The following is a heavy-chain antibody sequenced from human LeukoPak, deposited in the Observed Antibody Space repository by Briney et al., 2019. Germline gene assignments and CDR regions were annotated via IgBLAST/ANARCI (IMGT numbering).Heavy chain of an antibody. CDR1: GFTVSSNY. CDR3: AREQVAVAGNAFDI. D-gene: IGHD6-19*01. J-gene: IGHJ3*02. V-gene: IGHV3-53*01. CDR2: IDSGGST. Sequence: GGSLRLSCAASGFTVSSNYLSWVRQAPGKGLEWVSVIDSGGSTYYADFVKGRFTISRDNSKNTLYLQMNSLRAEDTAVYYCAREQVAVAGNAFDIWGQGTMVTVSS.